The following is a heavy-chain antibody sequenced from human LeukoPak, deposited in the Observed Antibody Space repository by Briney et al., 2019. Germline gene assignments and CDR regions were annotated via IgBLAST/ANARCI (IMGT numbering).Heavy chain of an antibody. CDR1: GFTFSSYE. J-gene: IGHJ4*02. D-gene: IGHD2-2*01. CDR3: ATQQRGYCSATSCYRFDY. Sequence: GGSLRLSCAASGFTFSSYEMNWVRQAPGKGLEWVSYISGSSSTIYYADSVKGRFTISRDNSKNSLYLQMNSLRGEDTAVYYCATQQRGYCSATSCYRFDYWGQGTLVTVSS. V-gene: IGHV3-48*01. CDR2: ISGSSSTI.